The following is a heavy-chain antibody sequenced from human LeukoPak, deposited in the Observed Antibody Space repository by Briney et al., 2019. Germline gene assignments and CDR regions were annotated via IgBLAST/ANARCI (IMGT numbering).Heavy chain of an antibody. CDR1: GFNFRDHW. CDR2: IKTDGSET. Sequence: PGGSLRLSCAASGFNFRDHWMDWVRQAPGKGLEWVGHIKTDGSETYYLDSQRGRFSISRDNTNNALYLQMNSLRVEDTAVYYCVKNNGWFHLAQWGQGTLVTVSS. D-gene: IGHD6-19*01. V-gene: IGHV3-7*03. J-gene: IGHJ4*02. CDR3: VKNNGWFHLAQ.